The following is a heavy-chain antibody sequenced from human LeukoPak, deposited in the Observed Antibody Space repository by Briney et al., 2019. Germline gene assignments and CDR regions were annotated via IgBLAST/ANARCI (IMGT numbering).Heavy chain of an antibody. J-gene: IGHJ4*02. CDR1: GGSISSGGYY. CDR2: IYHSGST. V-gene: IGHV4-30-4*08. D-gene: IGHD3-22*01. Sequence: PSETLSLTCTVSGGSISSGGYYWSWIRQHPGKGLEWIGYIYHSGSTYYNPSLKSRVTISVDTAKNQFSLRLSSVTAADTAVYYCAREGAYYDSSGYYYFDYWGQGTLVTVSS. CDR3: AREGAYYDSSGYYYFDY.